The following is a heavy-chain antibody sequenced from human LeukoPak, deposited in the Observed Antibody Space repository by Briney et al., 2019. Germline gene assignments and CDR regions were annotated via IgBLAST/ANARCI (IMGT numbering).Heavy chain of an antibody. D-gene: IGHD5/OR15-5a*01. CDR2: IYTSGST. V-gene: IGHV4-4*07. Sequence: SETLSLTCTVSGGSISSYYWSWIRQPAGKGLEWIGRIYTSGSTNYNPSLKSRVTMSVDTSKNQFSLKLSSVTAADTAVYYCARGLVPWPPQYYYYGMDVWGQGTTATVSS. J-gene: IGHJ6*02. CDR1: GGSISSYY. CDR3: ARGLVPWPPQYYYYGMDV.